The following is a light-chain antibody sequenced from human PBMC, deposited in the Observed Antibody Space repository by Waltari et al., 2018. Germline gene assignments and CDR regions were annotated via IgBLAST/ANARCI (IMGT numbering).Light chain of an antibody. J-gene: IGLJ3*02. Sequence: SYELTQPPSVSVSPGQTARITCSGDNLGNKYASGYQQRPGQSPILVIYQDDKRPSGIPERFSGSSSGDTATLTISGTQAVDEADYYCQTWGSGAVVFGGGTKVTVL. CDR3: QTWGSGAVV. CDR2: QDD. CDR1: NLGNKY. V-gene: IGLV3-1*01.